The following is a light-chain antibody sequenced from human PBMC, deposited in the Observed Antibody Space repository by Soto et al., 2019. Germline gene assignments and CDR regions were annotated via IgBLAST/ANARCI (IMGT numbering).Light chain of an antibody. CDR1: QSVYNSY. CDR3: QQYGSPPHT. CDR2: AAS. J-gene: IGKJ2*01. V-gene: IGKV3-20*01. Sequence: EIALPQSPGTLSLSPGERATLSCRASQSVYNSYLAWYQQKPGQTPRLLINAASNRATGVPDRFSGSGSGTDFTLTISRLEPEDFAVYYCQQYGSPPHTFGQGTKVDIK.